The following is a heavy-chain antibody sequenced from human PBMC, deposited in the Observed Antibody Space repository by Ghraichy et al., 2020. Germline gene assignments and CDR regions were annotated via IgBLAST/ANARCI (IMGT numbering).Heavy chain of an antibody. D-gene: IGHD3-9*01. CDR1: GGTFSSYA. V-gene: IGHV1-69*04. CDR3: ARDRYYDILTGYYRSYYYYGMDV. J-gene: IGHJ6*02. Sequence: SVKVSCKASGGTFSSYAISWVRQAPGQGLEWMGRIIPILGIANYAQKFQGRVTITADKSTSTAYMELSSLRSEDTAVNYCARDRYYDILTGYYRSYYYYGMDVWGQGTTVTVSS. CDR2: IIPILGIA.